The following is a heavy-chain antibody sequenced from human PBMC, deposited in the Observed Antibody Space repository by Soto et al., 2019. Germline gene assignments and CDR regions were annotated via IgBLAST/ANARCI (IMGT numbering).Heavy chain of an antibody. CDR3: ARDGGRHSGGIGY. CDR2: ITPIFGTA. Sequence: QVQLVQSGAEVKKPGSSVKVSCKASGGTFSSYSINWVRQAPGQGLEWMGEITPIFGTANYAQKFPGRVTSAADESTSTAYMELSSLRSEDTAVYYCARDGGRHSGGIGYWGQGTLVTVSS. CDR1: GGTFSSYS. D-gene: IGHD1-26*01. J-gene: IGHJ4*02. V-gene: IGHV1-69*01.